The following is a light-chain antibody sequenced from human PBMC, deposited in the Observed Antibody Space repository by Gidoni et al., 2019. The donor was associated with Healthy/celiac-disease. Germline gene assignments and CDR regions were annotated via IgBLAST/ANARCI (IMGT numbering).Light chain of an antibody. CDR3: QVWDSSSDLDVV. V-gene: IGLV3-21*04. J-gene: IGLJ2*01. CDR2: YDS. Sequence: SSVLTQPPSVSVAPGTPARITCGGNNIGSKSVHWYQQKPGQAPVLVIYYDSDRPSGIPERFSGSNSGNTATLTISRVEAGDEADYYCQVWDSSSDLDVVFGGGTKLTVL. CDR1: NIGSKS.